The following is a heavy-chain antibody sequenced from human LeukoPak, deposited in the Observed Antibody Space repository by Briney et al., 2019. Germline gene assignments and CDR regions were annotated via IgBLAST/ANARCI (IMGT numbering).Heavy chain of an antibody. D-gene: IGHD2-15*01. Sequence: GGSLRLSCAASGFTFSSYGTHWVRQAPGKGLEWVALISYDGSNKYYADSVKGRFTISRDNSKNTLYLQMNSLRAEDTAVYYCAKDKGGCSGGSCYSFDYWGQGTLVIVSS. CDR3: AKDKGGCSGGSCYSFDY. J-gene: IGHJ4*02. CDR1: GFTFSSYG. CDR2: ISYDGSNK. V-gene: IGHV3-30*18.